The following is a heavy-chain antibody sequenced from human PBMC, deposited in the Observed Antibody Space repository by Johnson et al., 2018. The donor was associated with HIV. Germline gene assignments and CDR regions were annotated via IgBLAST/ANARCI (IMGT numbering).Heavy chain of an antibody. D-gene: IGHD3-10*01. CDR3: ARIKRSLLWYDSFDI. CDR1: GFIFSSYA. CDR2: ISSNGGST. J-gene: IGHJ3*02. Sequence: MQLVESGGGVVRPGGSLRLSCAASGFIFSSYAMHWVRQGPGKRLEFVSAISSNGGSTYYANSVKGIFTISRYNSKNTVYLQMGSLRAEDTAVYYCARIKRSLLWYDSFDIWGQGTMVTVSS. V-gene: IGHV3-64*01.